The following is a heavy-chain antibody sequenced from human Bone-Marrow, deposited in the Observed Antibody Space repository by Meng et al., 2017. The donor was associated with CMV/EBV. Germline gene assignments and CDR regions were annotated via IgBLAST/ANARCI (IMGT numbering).Heavy chain of an antibody. Sequence: GESLKISCAASGFTFTDYSMNWVRQAPGKGLEWVSSIDTTSSYIYYADSVKGRFTISRDNAKNALFLQMDSLRAEDTAVYYCARGGVTTRGYSCWGQGTLVTVPS. CDR1: GFTFTDYS. CDR2: IDTTSSYI. CDR3: ARGGVTTRGYSC. J-gene: IGHJ4*02. V-gene: IGHV3-21*01. D-gene: IGHD3-22*01.